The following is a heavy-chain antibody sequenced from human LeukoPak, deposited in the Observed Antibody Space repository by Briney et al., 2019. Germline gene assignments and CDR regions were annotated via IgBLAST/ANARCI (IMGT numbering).Heavy chain of an antibody. J-gene: IGHJ4*02. D-gene: IGHD5-24*01. CDR3: ARVAHERVDH. V-gene: IGHV3-30*02. CDR1: GFTFGAFG. CDR2: IRNDGSNK. Sequence: GGSLRLSCAASGFTFGAFGMHWVRQAPGMGLEWVAFIRNDGSNKYYADSVRGRFTISRDTSNNTLYLQINSLRREGTAVYYCARVAHERVDHWGQGTLVTVSS.